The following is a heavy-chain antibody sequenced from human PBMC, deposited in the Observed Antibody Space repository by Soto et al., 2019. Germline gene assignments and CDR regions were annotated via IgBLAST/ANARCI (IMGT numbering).Heavy chain of an antibody. J-gene: IGHJ4*02. CDR1: GFTFSSYS. CDR2: ISSSSSTI. CDR3: ARDGWYYYDSSGYYPIDY. Sequence: PGGSLRLSCAASGFTFSSYSMNWVRQAPGKGLEWVSYISSSSSTIYYADSVKGRFTISRDNAKNSLYLQMNSLRDEDTAVYYCARDGWYYYDSSGYYPIDYWGQGTLVTVSS. D-gene: IGHD3-22*01. V-gene: IGHV3-48*02.